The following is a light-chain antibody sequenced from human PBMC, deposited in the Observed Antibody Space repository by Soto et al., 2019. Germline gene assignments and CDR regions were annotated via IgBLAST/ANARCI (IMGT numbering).Light chain of an antibody. CDR1: QSVSNS. CDR3: QQYKNWPPVYT. Sequence: EIVMTQSPATLSVSPGERVTHSCRASQSVSNSLAWYQQKPGQAPRLLIYGATNRATGTSARFSGGGSGTEFTLTISSLQSEDFALYFCQQYKNWPPVYTFGQGTKLEIK. J-gene: IGKJ2*01. CDR2: GAT. V-gene: IGKV3-15*01.